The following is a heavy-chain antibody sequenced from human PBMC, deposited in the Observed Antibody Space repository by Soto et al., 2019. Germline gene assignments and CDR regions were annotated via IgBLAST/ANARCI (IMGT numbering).Heavy chain of an antibody. CDR2: IVDSGGRT. J-gene: IGHJ6*02. D-gene: IGHD2-2*01. V-gene: IGHV3-23*01. Sequence: EVQLLESGGGLVQPGGSLRLSCAASGFAFSTYAMNWVHQAPGKGLEWVSGIVDSGGRTFYADSVKGRFTISRDNSKNTLYLEMNSLRAEDTAIYYCAPVPAASSYYGTDVWGQGTTVTVSS. CDR1: GFAFSTYA. CDR3: APVPAASSYYGTDV.